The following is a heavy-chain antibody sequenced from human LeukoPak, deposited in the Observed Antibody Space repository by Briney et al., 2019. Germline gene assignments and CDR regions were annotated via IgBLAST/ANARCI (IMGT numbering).Heavy chain of an antibody. CDR3: ARDRAVRGFNWFDP. D-gene: IGHD3-10*01. J-gene: IGHJ5*02. Sequence: GASVKVSCKASGYTFTSYAMNWVRQAPGQGLEWMGWINTNTGNPTYAQGFTGRFVFSLDTSVSTAYLQISSLKAEDTAVYYCARDRAVRGFNWFDPWGQGTLVTVSS. CDR1: GYTFTSYA. CDR2: INTNTGNP. V-gene: IGHV7-4-1*02.